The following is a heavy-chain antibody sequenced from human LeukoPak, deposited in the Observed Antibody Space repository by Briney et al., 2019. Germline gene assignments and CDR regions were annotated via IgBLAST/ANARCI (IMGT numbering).Heavy chain of an antibody. D-gene: IGHD6-19*01. CDR1: GYTFTSYG. Sequence: ASVNVSCKASGYTFTSYGISWVRQAPGQGLEWMGWISAYNGNTNYAQKLQGRVTMTTDTSTSTAYMELRSLRSDDTAVYYCARDDTGIAVAGFDYWGQGTLVTVSS. V-gene: IGHV1-18*01. CDR2: ISAYNGNT. J-gene: IGHJ4*02. CDR3: ARDDTGIAVAGFDY.